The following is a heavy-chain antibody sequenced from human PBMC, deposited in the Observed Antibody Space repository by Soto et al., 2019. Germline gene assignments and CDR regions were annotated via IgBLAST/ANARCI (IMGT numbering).Heavy chain of an antibody. Sequence: PGGSLRLSCVASGFTFSNYWMHWVRQAPGKGLEWVSRISSDGSSTTYADSVKGRFTISRDNAENSLYLQMNALRPEDTAVYYCARDSYYHSSSGYYVFDYWGQGIQVTVSS. CDR2: ISSDGSST. D-gene: IGHD3-22*01. CDR1: GFTFSNYW. V-gene: IGHV3-74*01. CDR3: ARDSYYHSSSGYYVFDY. J-gene: IGHJ4*02.